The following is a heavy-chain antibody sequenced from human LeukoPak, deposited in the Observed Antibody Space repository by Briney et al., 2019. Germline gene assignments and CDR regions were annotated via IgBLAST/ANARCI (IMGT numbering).Heavy chain of an antibody. CDR3: ARGDSSSWYAGDWFDP. D-gene: IGHD6-13*01. CDR1: GYTFASYT. CDR2: INAGNGNT. J-gene: IGHJ5*02. Sequence: ASVKVSCKASGYTFASYTIHWVRQAPGQRLECMGWINAGNGNTKYSQKFQGRVTITRDTSASTAYMELNSLRSEDTAVYYCARGDSSSWYAGDWFDPWGQGTLVTVSS. V-gene: IGHV1-3*01.